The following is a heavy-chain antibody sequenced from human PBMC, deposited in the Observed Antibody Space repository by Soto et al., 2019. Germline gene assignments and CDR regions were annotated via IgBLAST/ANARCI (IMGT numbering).Heavy chain of an antibody. Sequence: NPSETLSLTCTVSGGSISSSSYYWGWIRQPPGKGLEWIGSIYYSGSTYYNPSLKSRVTISVDTSRNQFSLKLSSVTAADTAVYYCAKNPNFLPMRRSFDYWGQGTLVTVSS. D-gene: IGHD7-27*01. CDR2: IYYSGST. CDR3: AKNPNFLPMRRSFDY. V-gene: IGHV4-39*01. CDR1: GGSISSSSYY. J-gene: IGHJ4*02.